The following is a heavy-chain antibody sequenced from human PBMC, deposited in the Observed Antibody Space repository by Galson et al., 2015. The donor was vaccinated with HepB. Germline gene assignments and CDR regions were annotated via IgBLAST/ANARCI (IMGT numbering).Heavy chain of an antibody. Sequence: SLRLPCAASGFTFSSYWMHWVRQAPGKGLVWVSRINSDGSSTSYADSVKGRFTISRDNAKNTLYLQMNSLRAEDTAVYYCARGGYSWTVRYLMGYWGQGTLVTVSS. CDR2: INSDGSST. J-gene: IGHJ4*02. V-gene: IGHV3-74*01. D-gene: IGHD3/OR15-3a*01. CDR3: ARGGYSWTVRYLMGY. CDR1: GFTFSSYW.